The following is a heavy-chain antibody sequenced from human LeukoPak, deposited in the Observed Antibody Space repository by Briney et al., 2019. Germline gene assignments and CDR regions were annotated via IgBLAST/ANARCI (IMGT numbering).Heavy chain of an antibody. J-gene: IGHJ4*02. CDR1: GGSISSGSYY. D-gene: IGHD3-22*01. V-gene: IGHV4-61*02. CDR3: ASEAWLAIDY. Sequence: TSETLSLTCTVSGGSISSGSYYWSWIRRPAGKGLEWIGRMYTGGSTNYNPSLKSRVTISVDTSKNQFSLKLSSVTAADTAVYYCASEAWLAIDYWGQGTLVTVSS. CDR2: MYTGGST.